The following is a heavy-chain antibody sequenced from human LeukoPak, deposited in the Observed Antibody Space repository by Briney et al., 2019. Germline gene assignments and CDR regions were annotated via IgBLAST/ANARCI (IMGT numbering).Heavy chain of an antibody. D-gene: IGHD4-17*01. Sequence: SETLSLTCAVSGGSFSGYYWSWIRQPPGKGLEWIGEINHGGSTNYNPSLKSRVTISVETSKNVFSLRLTSMTAADTAIYYCARGTLTTHFDYWGQGTLVTVSS. CDR3: ARGTLTTHFDY. CDR2: INHGGST. V-gene: IGHV4-34*01. CDR1: GGSFSGYY. J-gene: IGHJ4*02.